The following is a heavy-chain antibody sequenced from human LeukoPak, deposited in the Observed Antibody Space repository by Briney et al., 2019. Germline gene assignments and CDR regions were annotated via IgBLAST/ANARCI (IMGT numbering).Heavy chain of an antibody. J-gene: IGHJ4*02. V-gene: IGHV3-33*06. D-gene: IGHD1-26*01. CDR2: IWYDGSNK. CDR3: AKDDNNGSYFAMVDY. CDR1: GFTFSSYG. Sequence: GGSLRLSCAASGFTFSSYGMHWVRQAPGKGLEWVAVIWYDGSNKYYADSVKGRFTISRDNSKNTLYLQMNSLRAEDTAVYYCAKDDNNGSYFAMVDYWGQGTLVTVSS.